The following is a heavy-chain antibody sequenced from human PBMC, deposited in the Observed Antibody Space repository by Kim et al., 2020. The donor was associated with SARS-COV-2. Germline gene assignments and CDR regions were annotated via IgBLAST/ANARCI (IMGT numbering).Heavy chain of an antibody. CDR2: IYYSGST. D-gene: IGHD2-2*02. CDR1: GGSISSGGYY. V-gene: IGHV4-31*03. J-gene: IGHJ3*02. Sequence: SETLSLTCTVSGGSISSGGYYWSWIRQHPGKGLEWIGYIYYSGSTYYNPSLKSRVTISVDTSKNQFSLKLSSVTAADTAVYYCARSPMGDIVVVPAAIELYAFDIWGQGTMVTVSS. CDR3: ARSPMGDIVVVPAAIELYAFDI.